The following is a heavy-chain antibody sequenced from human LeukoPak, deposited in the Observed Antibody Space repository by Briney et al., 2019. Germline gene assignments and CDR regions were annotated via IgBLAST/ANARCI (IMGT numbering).Heavy chain of an antibody. Sequence: SETLSLTCTVSGGSISSYYWSWNRQPPGKGLEWIGYIYYSGSTNYNPSLKSRVTISVDTSKNQFSLKLSSVTAADTAVYYCARLFLYDSSVSFDYWGQGTLVTVSS. CDR1: GGSISSYY. V-gene: IGHV4-59*08. J-gene: IGHJ4*02. D-gene: IGHD3-22*01. CDR3: ARLFLYDSSVSFDY. CDR2: IYYSGST.